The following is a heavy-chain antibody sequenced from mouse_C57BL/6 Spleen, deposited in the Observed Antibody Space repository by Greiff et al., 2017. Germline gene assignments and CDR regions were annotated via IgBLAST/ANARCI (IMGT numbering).Heavy chain of an antibody. D-gene: IGHD1-1*01. CDR1: GFTFTDYY. CDR2: IRNKANGHTT. J-gene: IGHJ4*01. Sequence: EVQGVESGGGLVQPGGSLSLSCAASGFTFTDYYMSWVRQPPGKALEWLGFIRNKANGHTTEYSASVKGRFTISRDNSQSILYLQMNALRAEDSATYYCARYYEGAMDYWGQGTSVTVSS. V-gene: IGHV7-3*01. CDR3: ARYYEGAMDY.